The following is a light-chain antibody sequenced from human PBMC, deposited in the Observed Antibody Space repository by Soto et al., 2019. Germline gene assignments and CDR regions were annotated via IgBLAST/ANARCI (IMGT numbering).Light chain of an antibody. V-gene: IGKV3-20*01. CDR2: GAS. CDR1: QSVSSSY. Sequence: ELVLTQSPGTLSLPPGERASLSCRASQSVSSSYLAWYQQKPGQAPRLLIYGASSRATGIPDRFSGSGSGTDFTLTISRLEPEDFAVYYCQQYGSSALTFGGGTKVDIK. J-gene: IGKJ4*01. CDR3: QQYGSSALT.